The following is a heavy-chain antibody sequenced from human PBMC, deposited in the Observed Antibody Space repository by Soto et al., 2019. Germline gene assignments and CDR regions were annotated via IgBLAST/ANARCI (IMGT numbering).Heavy chain of an antibody. CDR2: ISAYNGNT. CDR1: GYTFASYA. Sequence: QVQLVQSGAEVKKPGASVKVSCKASGYTFASYAISWMRQAPGQGLEWMGWISAYNGNTNYAQKLQGRVTMTTDTAASTADMELRSLRSDDTAGYYCARDPPPPDYWGQGTLATVSS. CDR3: ARDPPPPDY. J-gene: IGHJ4*02. V-gene: IGHV1-18*01.